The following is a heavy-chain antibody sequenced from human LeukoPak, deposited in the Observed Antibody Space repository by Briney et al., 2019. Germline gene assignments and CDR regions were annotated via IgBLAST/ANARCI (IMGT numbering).Heavy chain of an antibody. D-gene: IGHD3-3*01. CDR3: ARVTREDFGYYYYYMDV. Sequence: GGSLRLSCVASGFTFSSYSMNWVRQAPGKGLEWISYITSSSNSIYYADSVKGRFTISRDNAKNSLYLQMNSLRAEDTAVYYCARVTREDFGYYYYYMDVWGKGTTVTVSS. CDR2: ITSSSNSI. J-gene: IGHJ6*03. V-gene: IGHV3-48*01. CDR1: GFTFSSYS.